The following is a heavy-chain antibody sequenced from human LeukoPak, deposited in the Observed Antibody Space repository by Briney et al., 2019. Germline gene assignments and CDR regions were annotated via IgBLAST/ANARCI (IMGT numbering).Heavy chain of an antibody. CDR2: IYYSGST. D-gene: IGHD4-11*01. CDR1: GGSISSYY. CDR3: ARGSTDYYYYYYMDV. V-gene: IGHV4-59*01. Sequence: KPSETLSLTCTVSGGSISSYYWSWIRQPPGKGLEWIGYIYYSGSTNYNPSLKSRVTISVDTSKNQFSLKLSSVTAADTAVYYCARGSTDYYYYYYMDVWGKGTTVTVSS. J-gene: IGHJ6*03.